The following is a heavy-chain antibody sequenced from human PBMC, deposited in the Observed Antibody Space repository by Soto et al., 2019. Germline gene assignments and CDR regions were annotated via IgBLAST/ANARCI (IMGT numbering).Heavy chain of an antibody. Sequence: QAQLVQSGAEVKKPGASVKGSCKASGYTFTGYDINWVRQATGQGLEWMGWMNPNSGNTGYAQNFQGRVTMTRDNSITTAYMELTSLRDDDSAVYYCAGEKVGTTGIDFWGQGTLVTVSS. D-gene: IGHD1-26*01. J-gene: IGHJ4*02. CDR1: GYTFTGYD. CDR3: AGEKVGTTGIDF. CDR2: MNPNSGNT. V-gene: IGHV1-8*01.